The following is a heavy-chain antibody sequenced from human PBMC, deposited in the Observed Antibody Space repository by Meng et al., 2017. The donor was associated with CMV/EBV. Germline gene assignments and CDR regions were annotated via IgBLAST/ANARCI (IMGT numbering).Heavy chain of an antibody. CDR2: IWYDGSNK. J-gene: IGHJ4*02. CDR1: GFTFSSYG. Sequence: GESLKISCAASGFTFSSYGMHWVRQAPGKGLEWVAVIWYDGSNKYYADSVKGRFTISRDNAKNSLYLQMNSLRAEDTAVYYCARASFWGCDYWGQGTLVTVSS. V-gene: IGHV3-33*01. D-gene: IGHD7-27*01. CDR3: ARASFWGCDY.